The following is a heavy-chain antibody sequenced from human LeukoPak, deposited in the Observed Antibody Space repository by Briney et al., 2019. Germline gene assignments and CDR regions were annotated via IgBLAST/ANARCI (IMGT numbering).Heavy chain of an antibody. J-gene: IGHJ4*02. CDR3: ARGPRITMIVVVINPFDY. D-gene: IGHD3-22*01. V-gene: IGHV1-2*02. CDR2: INPNSGGT. Sequence: ASVKVSCKASGYTFTGYYMHWVRQAPGQGLEWMGWINPNSGGTNYAQKFQGRVTMTRDTSISTAYMELSRLGSDDTAVYYCARGPRITMIVVVINPFDYWGQGTLVTVSS. CDR1: GYTFTGYY.